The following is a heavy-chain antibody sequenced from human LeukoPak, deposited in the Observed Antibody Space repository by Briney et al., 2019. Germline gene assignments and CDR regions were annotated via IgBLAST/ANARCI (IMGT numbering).Heavy chain of an antibody. CDR3: AREVPYIAVPSDHYYGMDV. CDR1: GYTFTSYG. D-gene: IGHD6-19*01. J-gene: IGHJ6*02. Sequence: ASVKVSCKASGYTFTSYGISWVRQAPGQGLEWMGWISAYNGNTNYAQKLQGRVTMTTDTSTSTAYMELRSLRSDDTAVYYCAREVPYIAVPSDHYYGMDVWGQGTTVTVSS. CDR2: ISAYNGNT. V-gene: IGHV1-18*01.